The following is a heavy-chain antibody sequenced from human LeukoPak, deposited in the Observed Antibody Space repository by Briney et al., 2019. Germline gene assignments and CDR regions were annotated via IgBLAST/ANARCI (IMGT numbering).Heavy chain of an antibody. D-gene: IGHD4-23*01. V-gene: IGHV1-69*04. CDR3: AREGTRVENYYYGMDV. Sequence: GSSVKVSCKASGGTFSSYAISWVRQAPGQGLEWMGRIIPILGIANYAQKFQGRVTITADKSTSTAYMELSSLRSEDTAVYYCAREGTRVENYYYGMDVWGQGTTVTVSS. CDR1: GGTFSSYA. CDR2: IIPILGIA. J-gene: IGHJ6*02.